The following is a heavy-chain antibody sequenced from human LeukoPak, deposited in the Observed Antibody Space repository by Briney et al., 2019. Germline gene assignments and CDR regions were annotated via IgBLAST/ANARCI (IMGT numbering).Heavy chain of an antibody. Sequence: PGGSLRLSCAASGFTFSSYEMNWVRQAPGKGLEWVSYISSSGSTIYYADSVKGRFTISRDNAKNSLYLQMNSLRAEDTAVYYCARDPEQLGNDYWGQGTLVTASS. CDR1: GFTFSSYE. CDR3: ARDPEQLGNDY. J-gene: IGHJ4*02. V-gene: IGHV3-48*03. CDR2: ISSSGSTI. D-gene: IGHD6-13*01.